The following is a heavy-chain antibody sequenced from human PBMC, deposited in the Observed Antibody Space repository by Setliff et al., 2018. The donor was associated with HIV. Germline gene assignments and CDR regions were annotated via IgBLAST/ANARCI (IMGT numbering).Heavy chain of an antibody. D-gene: IGHD1-26*01. CDR1: GYTFTSYG. CDR3: ARGDTTDMYYFDY. V-gene: IGHV1-18*01. CDR2: ISAYNGNT. J-gene: IGHJ4*02. Sequence: ASVKVSCKASGYTFTSYGITWVRQAPGQGLEWMGWISAYNGNTKYAQKFQDRVTMTTDTSTNTAYMELRSLRSADAAVYYCARGDTTDMYYFDYWGQGTLVTVSS.